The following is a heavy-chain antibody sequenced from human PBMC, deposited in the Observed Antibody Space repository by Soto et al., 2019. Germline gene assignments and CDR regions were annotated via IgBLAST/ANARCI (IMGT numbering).Heavy chain of an antibody. CDR3: ARVSSTSDAFDV. CDR2: INAGNGNT. Sequence: XSVKVSCKASVYTFTSYTIHWVRQAPGQRLEWMVWINAGNGNTKYSQKFQARVTITRDTSASTTYMELTSLRSEDTAIYYCARVSSTSDAFDVWGQGTLVTGSS. V-gene: IGHV1-3*01. CDR1: VYTFTSYT. D-gene: IGHD2-2*01. J-gene: IGHJ3*01.